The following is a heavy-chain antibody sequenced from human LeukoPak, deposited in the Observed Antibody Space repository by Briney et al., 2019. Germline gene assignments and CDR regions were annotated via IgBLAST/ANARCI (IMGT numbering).Heavy chain of an antibody. J-gene: IGHJ4*02. D-gene: IGHD1-26*01. CDR3: ARLGGLGALDY. CDR1: GGSISSSNW. CDR2: IYHSGST. Sequence: SETLSLTCAVSGGSISSSNWWSWVRQPPGKGLEWIGEIYHSGSTNYNPSLKSRVTISVDTSKNQFSLKLSSVTAADTAVYYCARLGGLGALDYWGQGTLVTVSS. V-gene: IGHV4-4*02.